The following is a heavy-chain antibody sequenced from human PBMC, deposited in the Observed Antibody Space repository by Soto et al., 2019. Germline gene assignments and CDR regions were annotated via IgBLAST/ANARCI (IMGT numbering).Heavy chain of an antibody. J-gene: IGHJ4*02. CDR1: GGSISSSSYY. V-gene: IGHV4-39*01. Sequence: QRELQESGPGLVKPSETLSLTCTVSGGSISSSSYYWGWIRQPPGKGLEWIGSIYYSGSTYYNPSLKSRVPISVDTSKNQFSLKLSSVSAADTAVYYCARHSAYGGSEGYWGQGTLVTVSS. D-gene: IGHD4-17*01. CDR2: IYYSGST. CDR3: ARHSAYGGSEGY.